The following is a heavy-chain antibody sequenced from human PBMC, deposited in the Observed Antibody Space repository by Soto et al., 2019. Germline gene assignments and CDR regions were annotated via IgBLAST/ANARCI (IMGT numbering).Heavy chain of an antibody. CDR3: AKEKDNEYVWGSYRYTSDY. CDR1: GSTFSSYA. D-gene: IGHD3-16*02. Sequence: EVQVLQSGGGLVQPGESLRLFCAASGSTFSSYAMSWVRQAPGKGLEWVAGISGRGSTNYADSVKGRFTISRDNSKNTLYLQMNSLRAEETAVYYCAKEKDNEYVWGSYRYTSDYWGQGTLVTVSS. J-gene: IGHJ4*02. V-gene: IGHV3-23*01. CDR2: ISGRGST.